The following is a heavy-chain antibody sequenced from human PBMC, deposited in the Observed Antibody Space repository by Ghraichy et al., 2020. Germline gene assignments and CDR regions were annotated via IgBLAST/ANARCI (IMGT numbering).Heavy chain of an antibody. Sequence: SETLSLTCTVSGGSISSGSYYWSWIRQPAGKGLEWIGRIYTSGSTNYNPSLKSRVTMSVDTSKNQFSLKLSSVTAADTAVYYCAREAVVPAATMGNWFDPWGQGTLVTVSS. J-gene: IGHJ5*02. CDR1: GGSISSGSYY. V-gene: IGHV4-61*02. CDR2: IYTSGST. D-gene: IGHD2-2*01. CDR3: AREAVVPAATMGNWFDP.